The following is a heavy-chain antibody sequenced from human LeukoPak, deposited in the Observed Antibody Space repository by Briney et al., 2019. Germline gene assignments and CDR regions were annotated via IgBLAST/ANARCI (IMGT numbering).Heavy chain of an antibody. V-gene: IGHV1-18*01. Sequence: GASVKVSCKASGYTFTSYGISWVRQAPGQGIEWMGWISAYNGNTNYAQKLQGRVTMTTDTSTSTAYMELRSLRSDDTAVYYCARQRTLRQVTASDYWGQGTLVTVSS. J-gene: IGHJ4*02. CDR2: ISAYNGNT. D-gene: IGHD4-4*01. CDR1: GYTFTSYG. CDR3: ARQRTLRQVTASDY.